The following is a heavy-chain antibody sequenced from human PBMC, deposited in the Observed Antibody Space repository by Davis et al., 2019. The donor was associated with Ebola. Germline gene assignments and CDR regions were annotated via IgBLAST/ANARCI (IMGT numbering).Heavy chain of an antibody. Sequence: PGGSLRLSCAASGFTFRSYDMHWVSQATGKGLEWVSAIGAAGEPYSPVSVKGRFTISRENAKNFLYLKMNSLRAEDTAGYYCARAGFGSTWFDCWGQGILVTVSS. CDR3: ARAGFGSTWFDC. D-gene: IGHD6-13*01. CDR2: IGAAGEP. V-gene: IGHV3-13*05. CDR1: GFTFRSYD. J-gene: IGHJ5*01.